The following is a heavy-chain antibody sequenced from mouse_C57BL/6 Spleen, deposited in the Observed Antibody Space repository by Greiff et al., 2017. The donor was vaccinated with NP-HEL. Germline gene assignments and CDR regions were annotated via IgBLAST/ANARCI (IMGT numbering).Heavy chain of an antibody. J-gene: IGHJ1*03. CDR3: ARREDYYGSQYFDV. V-gene: IGHV1-82*01. D-gene: IGHD1-1*01. CDR2: IYPGDGDT. CDR1: GYAFSSSW. Sequence: VQVVESGPELVKPGASVKISCKASGYAFSSSWMNWVKQRPGKGLEWIGRIYPGDGDTNYNGKFKGKATLTADKSSSTAYMQLSSLTSEDSAVYFCARREDYYGSQYFDVWGTGTTVTVSS.